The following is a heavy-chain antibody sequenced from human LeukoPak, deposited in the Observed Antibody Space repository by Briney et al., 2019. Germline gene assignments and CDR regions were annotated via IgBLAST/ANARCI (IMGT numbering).Heavy chain of an antibody. CDR2: IIPIFGTA. CDR3: ARGRRSRGFDY. Sequence: SVKVSCKASGGTFSRYAISWVRQAPGQGLEWMGGIIPIFGTANYAQKFQGRVTMTRNTSISTAYMELSSLRSEDTAVYYCARGRRSRGFDYWGQGTLVTVSS. CDR1: GGTFSRYA. J-gene: IGHJ4*02. D-gene: IGHD6-13*01. V-gene: IGHV1-69*05.